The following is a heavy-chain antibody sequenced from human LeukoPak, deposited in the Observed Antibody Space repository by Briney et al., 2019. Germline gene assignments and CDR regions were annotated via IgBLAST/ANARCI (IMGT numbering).Heavy chain of an antibody. CDR2: MNAYNGNT. V-gene: IGHV1-18*01. CDR1: GYTFTSYG. Sequence: ASVKVCCTASGYTFTSYGISWLRQAPGQGLEWMGWMNAYNGNTNYAQKLQCRVTMTTDTSTSTAYMELRSLRSDDTAVYYCARDLGRDGYNGDYWGQGTLVTASS. J-gene: IGHJ4*02. CDR3: ARDLGRDGYNGDY. D-gene: IGHD5-24*01.